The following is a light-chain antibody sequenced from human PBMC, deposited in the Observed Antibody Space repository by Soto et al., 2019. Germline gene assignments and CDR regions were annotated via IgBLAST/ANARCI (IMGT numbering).Light chain of an antibody. CDR2: KES. J-gene: IGKJ1*01. CDR1: QSISSW. CDR3: QQYKSYPT. Sequence: DIQMTQSPSTLSASVGDRVTITCRASQSISSWLAWYQQKPGKAPKLLIYKESSLESGVTSRFSGSGSGTEFTLTISSLQPDDFATYYCQQYKSYPTFGQGTKVEIK. V-gene: IGKV1-5*03.